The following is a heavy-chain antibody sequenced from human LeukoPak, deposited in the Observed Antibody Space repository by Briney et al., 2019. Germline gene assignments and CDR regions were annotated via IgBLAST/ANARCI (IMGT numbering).Heavy chain of an antibody. CDR2: IKQDGSEK. CDR3: ASNYGG. Sequence: GGSLRLSCAASGFTFSSYSMYWVRQAPGKGLEWVANIKQDGSEKYYVDSVRGRFTISRDNAKNSLSLQMNSLRAEDTAVYYCASNYGGWGQGTLVTVSS. D-gene: IGHD4-11*01. J-gene: IGHJ4*02. V-gene: IGHV3-7*03. CDR1: GFTFSSYS.